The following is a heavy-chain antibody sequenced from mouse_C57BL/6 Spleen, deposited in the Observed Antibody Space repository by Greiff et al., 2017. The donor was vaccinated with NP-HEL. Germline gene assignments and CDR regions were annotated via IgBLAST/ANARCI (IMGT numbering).Heavy chain of an antibody. CDR3: AREGGYGNYDFDY. V-gene: IGHV1-76*01. CDR1: GYTFTDYY. CDR2: IYPGSGNT. J-gene: IGHJ2*01. Sequence: VQVVESGAELVRPGASVKLSCKASGYTFTDYYINWVKQRPGQGLEWIARIYPGSGNTYYNEKFKGKATLTAEKSSSTAYMQLSSLTSEDSAVYFCAREGGYGNYDFDYWGQGTTLTVSS. D-gene: IGHD2-1*01.